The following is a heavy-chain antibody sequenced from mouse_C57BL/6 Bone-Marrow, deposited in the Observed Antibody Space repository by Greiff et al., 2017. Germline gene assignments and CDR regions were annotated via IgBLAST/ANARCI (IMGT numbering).Heavy chain of an antibody. CDR2: ISSGSSTI. J-gene: IGHJ4*01. CDR1: GFTFSDYG. V-gene: IGHV5-17*01. D-gene: IGHD1-1*01. CDR3: ARVLITTVVAPMDY. Sequence: EVKLVESGGGLVKPGGSLKLSCAASGFTFSDYGMHWVRQAPEKGLEWVAYISSGSSTIYYADTVKGRFTISRDNAKNTLFLQRTSLRSEDTAMYYCARVLITTVVAPMDYWGQGTSVTVSS.